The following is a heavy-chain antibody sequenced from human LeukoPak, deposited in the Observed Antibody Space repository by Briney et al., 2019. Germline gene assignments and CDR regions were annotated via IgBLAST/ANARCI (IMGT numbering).Heavy chain of an antibody. CDR3: ARDVNYYDSSALGGYYGMDV. V-gene: IGHV3-30-3*01. CDR2: ISYDGSNK. CDR1: GFTFSSYA. D-gene: IGHD3-22*01. Sequence: PGGSLRLSCAASGFTFSSYAMHWVRQAPGKGLEWVAVISYDGSNKYYADPVKGRFTISRDNSKNTLYLQMNSLRAEDTAVYYCARDVNYYDSSALGGYYGMDVWGQGTTVTVSS. J-gene: IGHJ6*02.